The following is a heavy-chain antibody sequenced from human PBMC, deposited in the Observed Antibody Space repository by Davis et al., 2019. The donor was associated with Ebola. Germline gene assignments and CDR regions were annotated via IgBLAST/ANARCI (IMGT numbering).Heavy chain of an antibody. CDR1: GGTFNTYT. CDR3: ASRATGWSSFDY. D-gene: IGHD6-19*01. CDR2: IIPILGTP. Sequence: SVKVSCKASGGTFNTYTLSWVRQGPGQGLEWMGGIIPILGTPNYAQKFQGRVTITADESTSTAYMELSSLRSEDTAVYYCASRATGWSSFDYWGQGTLVTVSS. J-gene: IGHJ4*02. V-gene: IGHV1-69*13.